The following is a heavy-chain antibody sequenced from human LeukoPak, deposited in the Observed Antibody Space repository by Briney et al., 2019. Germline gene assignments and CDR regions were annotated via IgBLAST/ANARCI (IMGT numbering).Heavy chain of an antibody. CDR3: ARGPYYYDSSGYSSLDY. J-gene: IGHJ4*02. CDR2: IYTSGST. CDR1: GGSISSYY. D-gene: IGHD3-22*01. Sequence: SETLFLTCTVSGGSISSYYWSWIRQPAGKGLEWIGRIYTSGSTNYNPSLKSRVTISVDTSKNQFSLKVNSVTAADTAVYYCARGPYYYDSSGYSSLDYWGQGTLVTVSS. V-gene: IGHV4-4*07.